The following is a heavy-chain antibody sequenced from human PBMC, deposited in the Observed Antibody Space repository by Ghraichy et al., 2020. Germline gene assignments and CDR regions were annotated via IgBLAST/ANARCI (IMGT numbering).Heavy chain of an antibody. V-gene: IGHV1-8*01. Sequence: ASVKVSCKASGYTFTSYDINWVRQATGQGLEWMGWMNPNSGNTGYAQKFQGRVTMTRNTSISTAYMELSSLRSEDTAVYYCARVGCSGGSCYWSRVRYYGMDVWGQGTTVTVSS. CDR3: ARVGCSGGSCYWSRVRYYGMDV. J-gene: IGHJ6*02. D-gene: IGHD2-15*01. CDR2: MNPNSGNT. CDR1: GYTFTSYD.